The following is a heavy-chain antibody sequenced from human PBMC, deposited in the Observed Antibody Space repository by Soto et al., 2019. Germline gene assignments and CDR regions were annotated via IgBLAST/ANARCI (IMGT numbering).Heavy chain of an antibody. CDR2: TYYTGST. CDR1: GGYISSTRYY. V-gene: IGHV4-39*01. Sequence: PSETQSLTCTVSGGYISSTRYYWGWIRQPPGKGLEWIGTTYYTGSTYYNPSLKSRVTISVDMSKNQFSLKVRSVTAADTAVYYCVSGPGTTADYWGQGTLVTVS. CDR3: VSGPGTTADY. J-gene: IGHJ4*02. D-gene: IGHD1-1*01.